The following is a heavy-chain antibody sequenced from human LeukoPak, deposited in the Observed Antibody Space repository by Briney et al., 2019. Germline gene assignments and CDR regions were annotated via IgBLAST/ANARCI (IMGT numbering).Heavy chain of an antibody. D-gene: IGHD6-13*01. J-gene: IGHJ6*02. Sequence: SETLSLTCAVYGGSFSGYYWSWIRQPPGKGLEWIGEINHSGSTNYNPSLKSRVTISVDTSKNQFSLKLSSVTAADTAVYYCASRSRSHRSPIAAHYGMDVWGQGTTVTVSS. CDR2: INHSGST. CDR3: ASRSRSHRSPIAAHYGMDV. V-gene: IGHV4-34*01. CDR1: GGSFSGYY.